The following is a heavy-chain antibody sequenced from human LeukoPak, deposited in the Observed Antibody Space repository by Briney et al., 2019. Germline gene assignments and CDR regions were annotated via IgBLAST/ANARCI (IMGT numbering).Heavy chain of an antibody. Sequence: ASVKVSCKASGYTFTSYGISWVRQAPGQGLEWMGWISASNGNTDYAQKSQGRVTMTTDTSTTTAYMELRSLRSDDTAVYYCATDTSYSWYDTFGEYWGQETLVTVSS. V-gene: IGHV1-18*01. CDR1: GYTFTSYG. CDR3: ATDTSYSWYDTFGEY. J-gene: IGHJ4*02. D-gene: IGHD6-13*01. CDR2: ISASNGNT.